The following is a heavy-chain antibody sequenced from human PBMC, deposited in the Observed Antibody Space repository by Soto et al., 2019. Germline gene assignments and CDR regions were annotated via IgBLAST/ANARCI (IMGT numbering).Heavy chain of an antibody. J-gene: IGHJ4*02. CDR2: IKQDGSEK. D-gene: IGHD3-10*01. Sequence: EVQLVESGGGLVQPGGSLRLSCAASGFTFSSYWMSWVRQAPGKGLEWVANIKQDGSEKYYVDSVKGRFTISRDNAKNSLYLQMNSLRAEDTAVYYCAREWYYYGSGTVDYWGQGTLVTVSS. V-gene: IGHV3-7*01. CDR3: AREWYYYGSGTVDY. CDR1: GFTFSSYW.